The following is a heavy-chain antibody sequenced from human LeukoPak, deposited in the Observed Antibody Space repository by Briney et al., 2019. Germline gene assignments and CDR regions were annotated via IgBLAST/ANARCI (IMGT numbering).Heavy chain of an antibody. J-gene: IGHJ5*02. CDR3: ARESSIPNWFDP. CDR1: GGSISSGGYY. D-gene: IGHD2-2*01. Sequence: KTSETLSLTCTVSGGSISSGGYYWSWIRQPPGKGLEWIGYISYSGGTYYNPSLKSRASISVDRSKNQFSLKLSSVTAADTAVYYCARESSIPNWFDPWGQGTLVTVSS. V-gene: IGHV4-30-4*01. CDR2: ISYSGGT.